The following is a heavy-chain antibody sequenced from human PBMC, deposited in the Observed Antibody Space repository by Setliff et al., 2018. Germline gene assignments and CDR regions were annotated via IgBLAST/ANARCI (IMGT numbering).Heavy chain of an antibody. J-gene: IGHJ5*01. D-gene: IGHD6-25*01. CDR2: IYKSGST. Sequence: PSETLSLTCTVSGGSVSSGSYYWSWIRQPAGKGLEWFGHIYKSGSTNYNPSLKSRVTISISADTSNKSFSLNLFSVTAADTAVYYCVGRDFSGGDSWGHGTLVTVSS. V-gene: IGHV4-61*09. CDR3: VGRDFSGGDS. CDR1: GGSVSSGSYY.